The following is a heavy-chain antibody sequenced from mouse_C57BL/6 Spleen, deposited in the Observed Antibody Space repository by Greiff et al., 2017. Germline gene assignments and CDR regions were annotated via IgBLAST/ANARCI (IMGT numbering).Heavy chain of an antibody. CDR3: ARDDYDGYYAMDY. J-gene: IGHJ4*01. CDR2: INPGSGGT. D-gene: IGHD2-4*01. CDR1: GYAFANYL. Sequence: QVQLQQSGAELVRPGTSVKVSCNASGYAFANYLIEWVKQRPGQGLEWIGVINPGSGGTNYNEKFKGKATLTADKSSSTAYMQLSSLTSEDSAVYFCARDDYDGYYAMDYWGQGTSVTVSS. V-gene: IGHV1-54*01.